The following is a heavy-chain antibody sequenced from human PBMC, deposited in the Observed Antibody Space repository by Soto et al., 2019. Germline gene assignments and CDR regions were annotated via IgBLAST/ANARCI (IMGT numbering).Heavy chain of an antibody. D-gene: IGHD2-15*01. V-gene: IGHV3-30*18. CDR3: AKDYEERCSGGSCYWLDY. CDR2: ISYDGSNK. Sequence: GGSLRLSCAASGFTFSSYGMHWVRQAPGKGLEWVAVISYDGSNKYYADSVKGRFTISRDNSKNTLYLQMNSLRAEDTAVYYCAKDYEERCSGGSCYWLDYWGQGTLVTVSS. CDR1: GFTFSSYG. J-gene: IGHJ4*02.